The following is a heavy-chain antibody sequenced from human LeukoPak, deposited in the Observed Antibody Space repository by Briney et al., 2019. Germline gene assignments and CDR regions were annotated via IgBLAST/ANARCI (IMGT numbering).Heavy chain of an antibody. Sequence: SETLSFTCTGSSGTISTRNYYWRGVRQPPGKTLEWIGNIFYSGCTYYSQSRKSIITISLDTSRNQFSLKLNSVTAADTAVYYCAKSNGYGLIDIWGQGTMVSVSS. J-gene: IGHJ3*02. CDR1: SGTISTRNYY. CDR3: AKSNGYGLIDI. CDR2: IFYSGCT. D-gene: IGHD3-22*01. V-gene: IGHV4-39*07.